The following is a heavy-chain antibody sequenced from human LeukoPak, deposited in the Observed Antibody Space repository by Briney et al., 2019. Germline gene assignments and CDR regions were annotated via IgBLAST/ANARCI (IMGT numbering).Heavy chain of an antibody. D-gene: IGHD5-24*01. CDR3: ARTNGYNNQPDYFDY. Sequence: SETLSLTCSVSGGSIRSDYWSWLRQPPGKGLEWIGYIYYTGSTSYNPSLKSRATISKDTSKNQFSLKLSSVTAADTAVYYCARTNGYNNQPDYFDYWGQGTLVTVSS. CDR2: IYYTGST. J-gene: IGHJ4*02. CDR1: GGSIRSDY. V-gene: IGHV4-59*01.